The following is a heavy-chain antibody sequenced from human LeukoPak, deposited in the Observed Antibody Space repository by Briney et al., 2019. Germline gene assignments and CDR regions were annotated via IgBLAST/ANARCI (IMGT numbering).Heavy chain of an antibody. V-gene: IGHV3-66*04. CDR2: IYSGGST. D-gene: IGHD6-13*01. J-gene: IGHJ4*02. CDR1: GFTVSGNY. Sequence: GGSLRLSCAASGFTVSGNYMSWVRQAPGKGLEWVSVIYSGGSTYYADSVKGRFTISRDNSKNTLYLQMNSLRAEDTAVYYCARQDIAAAGLDYRGQGTLVTVSS. CDR3: ARQDIAAAGLDY.